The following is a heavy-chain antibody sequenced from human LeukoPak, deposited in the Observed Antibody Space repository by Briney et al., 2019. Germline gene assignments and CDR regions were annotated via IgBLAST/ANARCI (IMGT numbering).Heavy chain of an antibody. CDR1: GYTLTELS. J-gene: IGHJ4*02. V-gene: IGHV1-24*01. Sequence: ASVKVSCKVSGYTLTELSMHWVRQAPGKGLEWMGGFDPEDGETIYAQKFQGRVTMTEDTSTETAYMDLSSLRSEDTAVYYCATGTYYYDSSGYYRWGQGTLVTVSS. CDR3: ATGTYYYDSSGYYR. D-gene: IGHD3-22*01. CDR2: FDPEDGET.